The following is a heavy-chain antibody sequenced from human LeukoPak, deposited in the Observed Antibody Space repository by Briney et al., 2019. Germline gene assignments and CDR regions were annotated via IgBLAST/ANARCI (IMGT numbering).Heavy chain of an antibody. D-gene: IGHD5-24*01. CDR3: AKDGDGYNSHFDY. V-gene: IGHV3-23*01. CDR1: GFTFSSYA. CDR2: ISGSGGRT. Sequence: PGGSLRLSCAASGFTFSSYAMSWVRQAPGKGVEGVSAISGSGGRTYYADSVKGRFTISRDNSKNTLYLQMNSLRAEDTAVYYCAKDGDGYNSHFDYWGQGTLVTVSS. J-gene: IGHJ4*02.